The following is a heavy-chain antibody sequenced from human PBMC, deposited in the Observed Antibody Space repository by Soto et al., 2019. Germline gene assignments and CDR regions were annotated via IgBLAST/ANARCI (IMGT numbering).Heavy chain of an antibody. CDR2: VVVGSGNT. J-gene: IGHJ6*03. D-gene: IGHD3-3*01. CDR1: GFTFTSSA. CDR3: AAGAHDFWSGPYYYYMDV. Sequence: GASVKVSCKASGFTFTSSAMQWVRQARGQRLEWIGWVVVGSGNTNYAQKFQERVTITRDMSTSTAYMELSSLRSEDTAVYYCAAGAHDFWSGPYYYYMDVWGKGTTVTVSS. V-gene: IGHV1-58*02.